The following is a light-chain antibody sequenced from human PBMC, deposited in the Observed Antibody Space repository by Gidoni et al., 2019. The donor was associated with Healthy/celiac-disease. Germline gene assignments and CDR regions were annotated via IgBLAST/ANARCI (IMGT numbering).Light chain of an antibody. Sequence: DIQMTQSPSTLSASVGDRVTITCRASQSISSWLAWYQQKPGKAPKLLIYQASSFESGVPSRFSGSGSGTEFTITISSLQPDDFATYYCQQYNSYLYTFGQETKLEIK. CDR2: QAS. J-gene: IGKJ2*01. CDR3: QQYNSYLYT. CDR1: QSISSW. V-gene: IGKV1-5*03.